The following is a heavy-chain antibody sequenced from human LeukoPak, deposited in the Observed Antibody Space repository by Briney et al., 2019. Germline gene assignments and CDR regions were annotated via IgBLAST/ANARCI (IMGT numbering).Heavy chain of an antibody. CDR2: IYYSGST. D-gene: IGHD4-11*01. J-gene: IGHJ4*02. V-gene: IGHV4-59*01. Sequence: SETLSLTCTVSGGSISNYYWGWIRQPPRKGLECIGYIYYSGSTNYNPSLKSRVTISVDTSKNQFSLKLDSVTAADTAVYYCARVRPNDYSNYFDYWGQGTLVTVSS. CDR3: ARVRPNDYSNYFDY. CDR1: GGSISNYY.